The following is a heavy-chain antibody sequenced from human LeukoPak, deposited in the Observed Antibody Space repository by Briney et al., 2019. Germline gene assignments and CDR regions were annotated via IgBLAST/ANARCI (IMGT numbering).Heavy chain of an antibody. CDR2: IYYSGNT. V-gene: IGHV4-39*02. Sequence: PSETLSLTCTVSGGSIGSSSYYWGWIRQPPGEGLEWIGSIYYSGNTYYNPSLKSRVTISVDTSKNQFSLKLSSVTAADTAVYYCARDGRDGYNLDYWGQGTLVTVSS. CDR1: GGSIGSSSYY. J-gene: IGHJ4*02. CDR3: ARDGRDGYNLDY. D-gene: IGHD5-24*01.